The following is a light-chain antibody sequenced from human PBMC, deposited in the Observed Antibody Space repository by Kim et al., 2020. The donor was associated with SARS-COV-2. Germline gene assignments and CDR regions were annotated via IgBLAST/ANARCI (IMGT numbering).Light chain of an antibody. V-gene: IGKV3-20*01. J-gene: IGKJ1*01. CDR1: QSVKSSY. CDR2: GAS. Sequence: DIVLTQSPGTLSLSPGERATLSCRASQSVKSSYLAWYQQIPGQAPRLLIYGASRRAAGIPERFSGSGSGTDFTLTITRLEPEDSAVFYCQLYDSSRWTFGQETKVDIK. CDR3: QLYDSSRWT.